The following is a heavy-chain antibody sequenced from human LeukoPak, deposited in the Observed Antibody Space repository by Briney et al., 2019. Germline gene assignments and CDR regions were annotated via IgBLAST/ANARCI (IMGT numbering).Heavy chain of an antibody. V-gene: IGHV1-8*03. CDR3: ARGTWIQLWFEENWFDP. D-gene: IGHD5-18*01. CDR2: MNPNRGNT. J-gene: IGHJ5*02. CDR1: GYTFTSYH. Sequence: ASVKVSCKASGYTFTSYHINWVRQATRQGLEWMGWMNPNRGNTGYAQKFQGRVTITRNTSISTAYMELSSLRSEDTAVYYCARGTWIQLWFEENWFDPWGQGTLVTVSS.